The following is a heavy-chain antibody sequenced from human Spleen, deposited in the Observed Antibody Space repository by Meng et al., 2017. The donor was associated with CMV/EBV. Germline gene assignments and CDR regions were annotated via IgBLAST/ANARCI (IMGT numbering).Heavy chain of an antibody. D-gene: IGHD3-16*01. Sequence: SETLSLTCSVSGDSISSNYYWAWIRQPPGKGLEWIGYIYYSGSTNYNPSLKSRVTISVDTSKNQFSLKLSSVTAADTAVYYCARVLGGPKPAYYYYGMDVWGQGTTVTVSS. CDR3: ARVLGGPKPAYYYYGMDV. V-gene: IGHV4-59*01. J-gene: IGHJ6*02. CDR1: GDSISSNYY. CDR2: IYYSGST.